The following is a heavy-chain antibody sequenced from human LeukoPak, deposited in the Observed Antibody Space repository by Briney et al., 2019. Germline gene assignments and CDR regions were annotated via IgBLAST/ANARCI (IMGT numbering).Heavy chain of an antibody. CDR2: ISSSSSYI. J-gene: IGHJ6*02. V-gene: IGHV3-21*01. D-gene: IGHD3-9*01. CDR3: ARTYDILTGYKGMDV. Sequence: GGSLRLSCAASGFTFSSYSMNWVRQAPGKGLEWVSSISSSSSYIYYADSVKGRFTISRDNAKNSLYLQMNSLRAEDTAAYYCARTYDILTGYKGMDVWGQGTTVTVSS. CDR1: GFTFSSYS.